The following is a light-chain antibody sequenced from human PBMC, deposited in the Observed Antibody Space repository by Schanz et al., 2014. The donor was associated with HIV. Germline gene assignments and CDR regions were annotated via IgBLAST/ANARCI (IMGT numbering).Light chain of an antibody. Sequence: DVQMTQSPSTLSASVGDRVTITCRASQGISSSLAWYQQKPGKVPKLLIYAASTLQSGVPSRFSGTGSGTDFTLTISSLQPEDVATYYCQKYNSVPLPFGGGTKVEIK. CDR2: AAS. CDR1: QGISSS. CDR3: QKYNSVPLP. J-gene: IGKJ4*01. V-gene: IGKV1-27*01.